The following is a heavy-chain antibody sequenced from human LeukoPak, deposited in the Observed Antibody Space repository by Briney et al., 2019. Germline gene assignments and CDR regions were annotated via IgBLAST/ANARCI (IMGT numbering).Heavy chain of an antibody. Sequence: PGGSLRLSCAASGFTFSSYWMSWVRQAPGKGLEWVAVISYDGSNKYYADSVKGRFTISRDNSKNTLYLQMNSLRAEDTAVYYCARGLGPAEGAFDIWGQGTMVTVSS. V-gene: IGHV3-30-3*01. CDR3: ARGLGPAEGAFDI. CDR1: GFTFSSYW. CDR2: ISYDGSNK. D-gene: IGHD6-13*01. J-gene: IGHJ3*02.